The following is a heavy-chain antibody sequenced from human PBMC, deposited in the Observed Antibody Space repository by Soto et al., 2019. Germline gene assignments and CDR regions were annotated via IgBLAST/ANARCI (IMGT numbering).Heavy chain of an antibody. D-gene: IGHD6-19*01. CDR1: GFTFSDYY. V-gene: IGHV3-11*01. Sequence: GGSLRLSCAAYGFTFSDYYMSWIRQAPGKGLEWVSYITSSGSTIYYADSVKGRFTISRDNAKNSLYLQMNSLRAEDTAVYYCARENEQWVAADNWGQGTLVTVSS. J-gene: IGHJ4*02. CDR3: ARENEQWVAADN. CDR2: ITSSGSTI.